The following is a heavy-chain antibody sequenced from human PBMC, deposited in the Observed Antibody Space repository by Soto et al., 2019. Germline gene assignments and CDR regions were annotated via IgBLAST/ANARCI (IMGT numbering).Heavy chain of an antibody. V-gene: IGHV3-30*03. J-gene: IGHJ4*02. CDR1: GFSCSSYG. Sequence: QAQLVESGGGVVQPGRSLRLSCAASGFSCSSYGMHWVLQAPGTGLEWVAVISYDGSLQHYADSVKGRFTISRDNSKNMVLLQMSSLRAEDTAVYYCVSDRGYGHASVPYSWGQGTLVSVSS. CDR2: ISYDGSLQ. CDR3: VSDRGYGHASVPYS. D-gene: IGHD5-18*01.